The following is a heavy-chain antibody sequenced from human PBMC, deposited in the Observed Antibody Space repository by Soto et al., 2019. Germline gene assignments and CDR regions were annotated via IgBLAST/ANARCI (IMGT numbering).Heavy chain of an antibody. CDR2: IYYSGST. CDR3: ARQYCTSTSCWYYFDY. D-gene: IGHD2-2*01. Sequence: PSETLSLTCTVSGASISSSGNYWGWIRQPPGEGLEWIGSIYYSGSTYYNPSLKSRVTISVDTSKNQFSLKLSSVTAADTAVYYCARQYCTSTSCWYYFDYWGQGTLVTVSS. J-gene: IGHJ4*02. CDR1: GASISSSGNY. V-gene: IGHV4-39*01.